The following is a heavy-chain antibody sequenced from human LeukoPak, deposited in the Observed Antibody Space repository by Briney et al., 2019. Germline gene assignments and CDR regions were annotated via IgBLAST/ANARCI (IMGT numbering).Heavy chain of an antibody. Sequence: SETLSLTCTVSGVSISSGGYYWSWIRQHPGKGLGWIGYFYYSGSTYYNPSLKSRVTISVDTSKNQFSLKLSSVTAADTAVYYCARDFSGYSAFDIWGQGTMVTVSS. CDR1: GVSISSGGYY. CDR3: ARDFSGYSAFDI. V-gene: IGHV4-31*03. CDR2: FYYSGST. J-gene: IGHJ3*02. D-gene: IGHD5-18*01.